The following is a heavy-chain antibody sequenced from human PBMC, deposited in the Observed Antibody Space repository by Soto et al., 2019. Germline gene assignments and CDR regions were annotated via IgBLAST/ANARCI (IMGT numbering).Heavy chain of an antibody. D-gene: IGHD2-8*01. Sequence: QVHLQESGPGLVKPSETVSLTCAISGDSIGNFYWCWIRQPAGKGLESLGRLSASGITNYSPSHRRRVTMSLDRSKNRFSLRLTSVSTADTAVYFCARGMGRYVDIWCRGTLVTVSS. J-gene: IGHJ2*01. V-gene: IGHV4-4*07. CDR3: ARGMGRYVDI. CDR1: GDSIGNFY. CDR2: LSASGIT.